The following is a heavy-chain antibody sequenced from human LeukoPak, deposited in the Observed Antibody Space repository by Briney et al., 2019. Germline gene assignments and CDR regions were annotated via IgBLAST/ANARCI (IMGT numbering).Heavy chain of an antibody. D-gene: IGHD6-19*01. CDR2: INPNSGGT. CDR1: GYTFTGHY. CDR3: ARESVAGGFEY. V-gene: IGHV1-2*02. J-gene: IGHJ4*02. Sequence: ASMKVSCKATGYTFTGHYMHWVRQAPGQGLEWMGWINPNSGGTNYAQKFQGRVTISADKSTTTVYMALSSLRYEDTAMYYCARESVAGGFEYWGQGTLVTVSS.